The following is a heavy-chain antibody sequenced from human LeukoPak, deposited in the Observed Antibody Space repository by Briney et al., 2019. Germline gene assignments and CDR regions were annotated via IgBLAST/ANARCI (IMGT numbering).Heavy chain of an antibody. CDR3: ARLSYSSSSTLYFDY. D-gene: IGHD6-6*01. CDR2: IYYSGST. CDR1: GGSISSHY. V-gene: IGHV4-59*11. J-gene: IGHJ4*02. Sequence: SETLSLTCTVSGGSISSHYWSWIRQPPGKGQEWIGYIYYSGSTNYNPSLKSRVTISVDTSKNQFSLKLSSVTAADTAVYYCARLSYSSSSTLYFDYWGQGTLVTVSS.